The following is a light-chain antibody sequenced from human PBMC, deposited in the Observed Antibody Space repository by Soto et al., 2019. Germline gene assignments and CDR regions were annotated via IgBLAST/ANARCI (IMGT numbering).Light chain of an antibody. CDR2: RND. V-gene: IGLV1-47*01. CDR1: SSSIGSNY. Sequence: QAVVTQPPSTSGTPGQRVTISCSGSSSSIGSNYVYWYQQVPGTAPKLLIYRNDQRPSGVPDRFSGSKSGTSASLAISGLRSEDEADYYCAAWDDSLSGWVFGGGTKLTVL. J-gene: IGLJ3*02. CDR3: AAWDDSLSGWV.